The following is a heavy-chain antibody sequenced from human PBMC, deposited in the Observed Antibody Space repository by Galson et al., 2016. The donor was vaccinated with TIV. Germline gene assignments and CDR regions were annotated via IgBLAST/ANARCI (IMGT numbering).Heavy chain of an antibody. Sequence: SLRLSCAASGFTFSSFWMSWVRQAPGKGLAWVTNIKQDGRERYNVDSVKGRFIISRDNAKKSVYLQTDSLRVEDTAVYYCARGRSGYFDYWGRGTLVAVSS. CDR3: ARGRSGYFDY. CDR1: GFTFSSFW. CDR2: IKQDGRER. D-gene: IGHD3-3*01. J-gene: IGHJ4*02. V-gene: IGHV3-7*03.